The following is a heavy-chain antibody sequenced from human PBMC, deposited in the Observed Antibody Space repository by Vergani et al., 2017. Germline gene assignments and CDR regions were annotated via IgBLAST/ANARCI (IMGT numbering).Heavy chain of an antibody. V-gene: IGHV1-69*11. D-gene: IGHD3-22*01. CDR3: ARGPYYYDSSGYYTSFGY. CDR2: IIPILGTA. J-gene: IGHJ4*02. Sequence: QVQLVQSGAEVKKPGSSVKVSCKASGGTFSSYAISWVRQAPGQGLEWMGRIIPILGTANYAQKFQGRVTITADESTSTAYMELSSLRSEDTAVYYCARGPYYYDSSGYYTSFGYWGQGTLVTVSS. CDR1: GGTFSSYA.